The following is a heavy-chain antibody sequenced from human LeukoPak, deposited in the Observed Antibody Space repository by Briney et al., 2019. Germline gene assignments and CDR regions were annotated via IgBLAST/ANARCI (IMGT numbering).Heavy chain of an antibody. CDR1: GFTFNTYS. CDR2: ITSSGSSA. CDR3: ARVRIGGTPNYWYFVL. D-gene: IGHD2-15*01. V-gene: IGHV3-21*06. Sequence: GGSLRLSCAASGFTFNTYSMNWVRQAPGRGLEWVSSITSSGSSAYHADSVKGRFTIFRDNGENSLYLQMNSLRAEDTAVYYCARVRIGGTPNYWYFVLWGRGTLVSVSS. J-gene: IGHJ2*01.